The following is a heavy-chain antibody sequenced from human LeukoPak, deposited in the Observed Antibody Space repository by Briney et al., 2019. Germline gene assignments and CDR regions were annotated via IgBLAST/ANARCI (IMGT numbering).Heavy chain of an antibody. CDR3: ARVRSSWYTGYFDY. CDR1: GGSISTYY. Sequence: PSETLSLTCTISGGSISTYYWSWIRQPPGKGLEWIGYIYYSGSTNYNPSLKSRVTISVDTSKNQFSLKLSSVTAADTAVYYCARVRSSWYTGYFDYWGQGTLVTVSS. CDR2: IYYSGST. J-gene: IGHJ4*02. V-gene: IGHV4-59*01. D-gene: IGHD6-13*01.